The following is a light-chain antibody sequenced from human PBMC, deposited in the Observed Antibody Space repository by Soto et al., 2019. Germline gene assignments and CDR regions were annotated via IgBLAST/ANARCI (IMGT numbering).Light chain of an antibody. CDR3: SSYTSGSTLVV. Sequence: QSVLTQPASVSGSPGQSITISCTGTSSDVGGYNYVSWYQQHPGKAPKLMIYDVSKRPSGVSNRFSASKSGNTASLTISGLQAEDEADYYCSSYTSGSTLVVFGGGTKLTVL. J-gene: IGLJ2*01. CDR1: SSDVGGYNY. V-gene: IGLV2-14*01. CDR2: DVS.